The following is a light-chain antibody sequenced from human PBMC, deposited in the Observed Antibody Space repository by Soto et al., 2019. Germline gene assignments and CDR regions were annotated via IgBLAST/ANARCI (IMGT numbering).Light chain of an antibody. J-gene: IGKJ1*01. CDR3: QQYGSSPRT. CDR1: QSVSSNY. CDR2: DAS. Sequence: EIVLTQSPGTLSLATGERATLSCRASQSVSSNYLAWYQQKPGQAPRLLIYDASRRATGIPDRFSGSGSGTDFTLTISRLEPEDFAVFYCQQYGSSPRTFGQGTKVDIK. V-gene: IGKV3-20*01.